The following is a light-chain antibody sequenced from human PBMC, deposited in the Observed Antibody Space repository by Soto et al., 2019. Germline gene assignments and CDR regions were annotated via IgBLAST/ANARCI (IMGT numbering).Light chain of an antibody. V-gene: IGKV1-6*01. CDR3: LQDYNYPRT. Sequence: ALQMTQSPSSLSASVGDRVTITCRVSQDIRTELGWYQQKPGKAPKLLIYGATTLQSGVPSRFSGSGSGTDFTLTISGLQTEDFATYYCLQDYNYPRTFGQGTKVDIK. CDR1: QDIRTE. CDR2: GAT. J-gene: IGKJ1*01.